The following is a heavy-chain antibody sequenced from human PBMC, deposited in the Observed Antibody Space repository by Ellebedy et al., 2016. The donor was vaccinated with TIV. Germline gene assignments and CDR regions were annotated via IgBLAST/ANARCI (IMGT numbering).Heavy chain of an antibody. CDR3: ATTPWLRFVAVAGASVGYYYYGMDV. CDR2: IYYSGST. V-gene: IGHV4-39*01. CDR1: GGSISSSSYY. Sequence: SETLSLTXTVSGGSISSSSYYWGWIRQPPGKGLEWIGSIYYSGSTYYNPSLKSRVTISVDTSKNQFSLKLGSVTAADTAVYYCATTPWLRFVAVAGASVGYYYYGMDVWGQGTTVTVSS. J-gene: IGHJ6*02. D-gene: IGHD6-19*01.